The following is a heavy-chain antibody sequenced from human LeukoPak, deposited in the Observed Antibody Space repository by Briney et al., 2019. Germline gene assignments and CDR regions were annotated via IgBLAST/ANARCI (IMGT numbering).Heavy chain of an antibody. J-gene: IGHJ3*02. V-gene: IGHV3-30*04. D-gene: IGHD5-18*01. CDR1: GFTFSSYA. CDR2: ISYDGSNK. Sequence: GGSLRLSCAASGFTFSSYAMHWVRQAPGKGLEWVAVISYDGSNKYYADSVKGRFTISRDNSKNTLYLQMNSLRAEDTAVYYCAKESIQLWFSDAFDIWGQGTMVTVSS. CDR3: AKESIQLWFSDAFDI.